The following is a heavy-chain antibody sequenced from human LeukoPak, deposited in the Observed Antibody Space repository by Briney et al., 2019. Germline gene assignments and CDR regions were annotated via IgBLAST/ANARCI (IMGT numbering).Heavy chain of an antibody. D-gene: IGHD6-13*01. CDR2: IYHSGST. V-gene: IGHV4-38-2*02. CDR1: GYSISSGYY. Sequence: PSETLSLTCTVSGYSISSGYYWGWIRQPPGKGLEWIGSIYHSGSTYYNPSLKSRVTISVNTSKNQFSLKLSSVTAADTAVYYCARADYSSTWSHDYYYMDVWGKGTTVTVSS. J-gene: IGHJ6*03. CDR3: ARADYSSTWSHDYYYMDV.